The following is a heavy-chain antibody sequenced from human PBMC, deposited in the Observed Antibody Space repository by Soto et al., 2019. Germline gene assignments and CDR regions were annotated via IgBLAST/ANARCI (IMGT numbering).Heavy chain of an antibody. V-gene: IGHV4-31*03. Sequence: SETLSLTCSVSGASIRSGGYYWSWLRQSPGKGLEWIGHIYYTGSTFYSPSLKSRLTISLDTSKNQFSLDLRSVTAADKAMYYCARIEMDSIKWGRGTLVTVSS. J-gene: IGHJ4*02. CDR1: GASIRSGGYY. CDR2: IYYTGST. D-gene: IGHD2-15*01. CDR3: ARIEMDSIK.